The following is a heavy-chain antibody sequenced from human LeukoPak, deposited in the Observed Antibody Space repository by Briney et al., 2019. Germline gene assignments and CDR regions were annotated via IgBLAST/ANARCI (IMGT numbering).Heavy chain of an antibody. J-gene: IGHJ4*02. CDR3: ARDLAGYSGTFFDY. D-gene: IGHD5-12*01. V-gene: IGHV1-18*01. Sequence: WASVKVSCKASGYTFTSYGISWVRQAPGQGLEWMGWISAYNGNTNYAQKLQGRVTMTTDTFTSTAYMELRSLRSDDTAVYYCARDLAGYSGTFFDYWGQGTPVTVSS. CDR2: ISAYNGNT. CDR1: GYTFTSYG.